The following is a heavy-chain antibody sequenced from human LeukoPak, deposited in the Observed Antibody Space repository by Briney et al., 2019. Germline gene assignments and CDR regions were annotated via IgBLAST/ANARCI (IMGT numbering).Heavy chain of an antibody. CDR1: RFTFSNYA. V-gene: IGHV3-23*01. CDR2: ISDSGGST. CDR3: AKGINSWYWDS. J-gene: IGHJ4*02. Sequence: PGGSLRLSCVSSRFTFSNYAMSWVRQAPGKGLEWVSGISDSGGSTYYADSVKGRFTISRDNSKNTLYLQMNSLRVEDAAVYYCAKGINSWYWDSWGQGTLVTVSS. D-gene: IGHD6-13*01.